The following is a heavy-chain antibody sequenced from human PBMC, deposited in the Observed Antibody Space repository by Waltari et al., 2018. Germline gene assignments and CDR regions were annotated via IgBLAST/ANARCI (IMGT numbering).Heavy chain of an antibody. V-gene: IGHV4-4*02. CDR3: ARDRGRGLYLDT. D-gene: IGHD2-15*01. J-gene: IGHJ4*02. Sequence: QLQLQESGPGLVKPSGTLSLISAVSGDPLNYWWSWVRQPPGKGLEWIGQVLGSGRTNYNPSFASRVTISLDTSTHQFALKMTSATAADTALYYCARDRGRGLYLDTWGQGILVTVSP. CDR1: GDPLNYW. CDR2: VLGSGRT.